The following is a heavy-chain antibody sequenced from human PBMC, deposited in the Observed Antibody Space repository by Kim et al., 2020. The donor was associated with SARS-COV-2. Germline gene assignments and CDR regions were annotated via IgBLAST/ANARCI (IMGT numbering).Heavy chain of an antibody. CDR3: TTDLGQGYYGMDV. CDR2: IKSKTDGGTT. J-gene: IGHJ6*02. CDR1: GFTFSNAW. Sequence: GGSLRLSCAASGFTFSNAWMSWVRQAPGKGLEWVGRIKSKTDGGTTDYAAPVKGRFTISRDDSKNTLYLQMNSLKTEDTAVYYCTTDLGQGYYGMDVWGQGTTVTVSS. V-gene: IGHV3-15*01.